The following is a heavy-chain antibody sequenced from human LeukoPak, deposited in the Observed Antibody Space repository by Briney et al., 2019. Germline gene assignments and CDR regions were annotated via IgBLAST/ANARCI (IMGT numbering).Heavy chain of an antibody. D-gene: IGHD6-6*01. CDR2: ISGSGGST. V-gene: IGHV3-23*01. J-gene: IGHJ3*02. CDR1: GFTFSSYA. CDR3: AKSWDYSSSSMNAFDI. Sequence: GGSLRLSCAASGFTFSSYAMSWVRQAPGKGLEWVSAISGSGGSTYYADSVKGRFTISRDNSKNTLYLQMNSLRAEDTALYYCAKSWDYSSSSMNAFDIWGQGTMVTVSS.